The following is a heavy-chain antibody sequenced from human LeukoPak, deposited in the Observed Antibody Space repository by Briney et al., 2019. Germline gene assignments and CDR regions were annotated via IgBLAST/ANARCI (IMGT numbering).Heavy chain of an antibody. Sequence: GGSLRLSRAASGFTVSSTYMSWVRQAPGKGLEWVSAISGAGDTTYYADSLKGRVTISRDNSKHTMYLQMNGLRAEDTAVYYCVRVWDFWGQGALVTVSS. J-gene: IGHJ4*02. CDR2: ISGAGDTT. D-gene: IGHD3-16*01. V-gene: IGHV3-23*01. CDR3: VRVWDF. CDR1: GFTVSSTY.